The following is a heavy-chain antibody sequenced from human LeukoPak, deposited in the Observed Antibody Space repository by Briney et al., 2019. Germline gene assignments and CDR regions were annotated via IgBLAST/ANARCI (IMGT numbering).Heavy chain of an antibody. CDR3: LRDRGYSTYDC. CDR2: VWYDGRTK. J-gene: IGHJ4*02. Sequence: GGSLRLSCAMSGFTLSRFALHWVRQAPGKGLQWVTVVWYDGRTKLYTDSVKGRFTISRDNAKNSLYLQMNTLRAEDTAVYYCLRDRGYSTYDCWGQGTLVTVSS. D-gene: IGHD6-13*01. CDR1: GFTLSRFA. V-gene: IGHV3-33*01.